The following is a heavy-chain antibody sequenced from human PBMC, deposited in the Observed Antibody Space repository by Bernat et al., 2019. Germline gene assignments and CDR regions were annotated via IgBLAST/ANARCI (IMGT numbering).Heavy chain of an antibody. Sequence: QLQLQESGPGLVKPSETLSLTCTVSGGSISSSSYYWGWIRQPPGKGLEWIGSIYYSGSTYYNPSLKSRVTISVDTSKNQFSLKLSSMTAADTAVYYCARHLNYYGSGSYYTFDSWGQGTLVTVSS. CDR1: GGSISSSSYY. CDR2: IYYSGST. D-gene: IGHD3-10*01. J-gene: IGHJ4*02. V-gene: IGHV4-39*01. CDR3: ARHLNYYGSGSYYTFDS.